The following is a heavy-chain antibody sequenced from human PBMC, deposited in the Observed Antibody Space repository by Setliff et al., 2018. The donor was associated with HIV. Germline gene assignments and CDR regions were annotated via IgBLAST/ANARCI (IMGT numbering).Heavy chain of an antibody. CDR2: IIHSGGT. D-gene: IGHD2-15*01. V-gene: IGHV4-34*01. CDR1: GGSFSGYY. J-gene: IGHJ4*02. CDR3: ARGGLGVVGAIDY. Sequence: PSETLSLTCAVYGGSFSGYYWTWIRQPPGRGREWIGEIIHSGGTNYNRSLKSRVTISVDTSKNQFSLNLSSVTAADTAVYYCARGGLGVVGAIDYWSQGTLVTVSS.